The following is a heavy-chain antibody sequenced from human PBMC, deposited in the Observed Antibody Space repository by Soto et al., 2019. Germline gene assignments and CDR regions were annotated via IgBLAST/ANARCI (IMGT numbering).Heavy chain of an antibody. CDR3: AGSASSPVVRGLYYYCYYGMDV. CDR2: IIPMFGTA. Sequence: QVQLVQSGAEVKKPGSSVKVSCKASGGTFSSYAITWVRQAPGQGLEWMGGIIPMFGTANYAQKFQGRVTITADESRCTAYMELSSLRSEDTVVYYCAGSASSPVVRGLYYYCYYGMDVWGQGTTVTVSS. J-gene: IGHJ6*02. V-gene: IGHV1-69*01. D-gene: IGHD3-10*01. CDR1: GGTFSSYA.